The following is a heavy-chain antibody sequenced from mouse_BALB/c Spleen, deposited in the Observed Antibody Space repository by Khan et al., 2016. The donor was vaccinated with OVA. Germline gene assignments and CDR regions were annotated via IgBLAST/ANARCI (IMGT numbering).Heavy chain of an antibody. CDR3: ARDYGSLYWYFEV. Sequence: EVQLQESGPGLVKPSQTVSLTCTVTGISITTGNYRWSWIRQFPGNKLEWIGNIYYSGTITYNPSLTSRTTITRDTSKSQFFLEMNSLTAEDTATYFCARDYGSLYWYFEVWGAGTTVTVSS. CDR1: GISITTGNYR. CDR2: IYYSGTI. J-gene: IGHJ1*01. D-gene: IGHD1-1*01. V-gene: IGHV3-5*02.